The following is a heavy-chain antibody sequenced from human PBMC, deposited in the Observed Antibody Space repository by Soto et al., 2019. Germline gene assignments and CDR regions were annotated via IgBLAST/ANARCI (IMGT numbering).Heavy chain of an antibody. D-gene: IGHD3-22*01. V-gene: IGHV4-34*01. CDR3: STRAYDTNGYYRFDP. J-gene: IGHJ5*01. Sequence: SETLSLTCAVYGGSFSGHSWTWIRQSPGKGLEWIGNINHSGRVKYSPSLKSRVTISLDTSKNQFSLTLSAVTAADTAMYYCSTRAYDTNGYYRFDPWGQGTLVTVSS. CDR2: INHSGRV. CDR1: GGSFSGHS.